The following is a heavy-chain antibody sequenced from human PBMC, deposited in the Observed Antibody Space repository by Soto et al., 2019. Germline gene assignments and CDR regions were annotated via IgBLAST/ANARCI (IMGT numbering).Heavy chain of an antibody. CDR1: GGSISHYY. V-gene: IGHV4-59*01. J-gene: IGHJ5*02. CDR3: ATGREWYPNRTWFDP. Sequence: SETLSLTCTVSGGSISHYYWNWIRQPPGKGLEWIGYIYHSGSSNYNPSLKSRVTISVDTSKNQFSLKLSSVTAADTAVYYCATGREWYPNRTWFDPWGQGTLVTVSS. CDR2: IYHSGSS. D-gene: IGHD3-3*01.